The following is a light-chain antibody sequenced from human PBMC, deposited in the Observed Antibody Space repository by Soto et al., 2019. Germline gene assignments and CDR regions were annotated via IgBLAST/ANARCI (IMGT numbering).Light chain of an antibody. CDR3: QQYNICHRWP. J-gene: IGKJ1*01. V-gene: IGKV3-15*01. CDR2: AAS. CDR1: ESVTSS. Sequence: EIVMTQSPATLSVSPGDRATLSCRASESVTSSLDWYQQKPGQPPRLLLYAASTRATDVPARFSGGGSETEFTLTISSLQSEDFAVYFCQQYNICHRWPFGHGTKVDI.